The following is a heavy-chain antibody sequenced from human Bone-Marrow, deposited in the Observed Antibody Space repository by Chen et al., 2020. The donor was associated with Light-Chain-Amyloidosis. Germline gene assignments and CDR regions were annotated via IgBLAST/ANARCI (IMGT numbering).Heavy chain of an antibody. CDR1: GFTFSSYG. CDR3: AKDVDRRLGYYYYMDV. CDR2: IRYDGSNK. Sequence: VQLVESGGGLVQPGRSLRLSCAASGFTFSSYGMHWVRQAPGKGLEWGAFIRYDGSNKYYADSVKGRFTISRDNSKNTLYLQMNSLRAEDTAVYYCAKDVDRRLGYYYYMDVWGKGTTVTVSS. J-gene: IGHJ6*03. V-gene: IGHV3-30*02. D-gene: IGHD6-19*01.